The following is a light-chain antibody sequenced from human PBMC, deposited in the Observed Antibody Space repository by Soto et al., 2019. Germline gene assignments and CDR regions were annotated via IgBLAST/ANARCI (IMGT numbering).Light chain of an antibody. CDR3: QQRRDWPLT. Sequence: ETVLTQSPATLSLSPGERATLSCRASQSVVTYLAWFQHKPGQAPRLLIYDASTRVTGIPARFSGSGSGTEFTLTISSLEPEDFAVYFCQQRRDWPLTFGGGTKVEIK. J-gene: IGKJ4*01. CDR1: QSVVTY. CDR2: DAS. V-gene: IGKV3-11*01.